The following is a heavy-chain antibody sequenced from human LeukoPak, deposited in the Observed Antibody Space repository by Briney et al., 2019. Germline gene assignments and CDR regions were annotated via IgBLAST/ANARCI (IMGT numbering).Heavy chain of an antibody. V-gene: IGHV3-30*02. Sequence: GGSLRLSCAASRFTFSSYGMHWVRQAPGKGLEWVAFIPYDGNNKYYADSVKGRFTISRDNAKNSLYLQMNSLRAEDTAVYYCARDIEAAGLFLDYWGQGTLVTVSS. CDR3: ARDIEAAGLFLDY. J-gene: IGHJ4*02. CDR1: RFTFSSYG. CDR2: IPYDGNNK. D-gene: IGHD6-13*01.